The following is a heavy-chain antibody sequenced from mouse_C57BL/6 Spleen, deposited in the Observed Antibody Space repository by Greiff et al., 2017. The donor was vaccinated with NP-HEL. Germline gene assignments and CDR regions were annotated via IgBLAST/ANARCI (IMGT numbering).Heavy chain of an antibody. J-gene: IGHJ4*01. Sequence: VQLQQPGAELVKPGASVKLSCKASGYTFTSYWMHWVKQRPGRGLEWIGRIDPNSGGTKYNEKFKSKATLTVDKPSSTAYMQLSSLTSEDSAVYYCARPLYYYGSSLYAMDYWGQGTSVTVSS. D-gene: IGHD1-1*01. V-gene: IGHV1-72*01. CDR2: IDPNSGGT. CDR3: ARPLYYYGSSLYAMDY. CDR1: GYTFTSYW.